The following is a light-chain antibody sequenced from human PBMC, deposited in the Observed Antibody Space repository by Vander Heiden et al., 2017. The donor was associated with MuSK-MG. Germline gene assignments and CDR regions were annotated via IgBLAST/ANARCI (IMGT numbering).Light chain of an antibody. CDR1: QRVSTNY. J-gene: IGKJ1*01. CDR3: QQDSSVPWT. CDR2: GAS. V-gene: IGKV3-20*01. Sequence: EIVLTQSPGILSLSPGERATLSCRASQRVSTNYLGWYQQKVGQAPRLLIFGASNRAIGIPDRFSGSGSGTDFTLNISRLEPEDFAVYFCQQDSSVPWTFGQGTKVEFK.